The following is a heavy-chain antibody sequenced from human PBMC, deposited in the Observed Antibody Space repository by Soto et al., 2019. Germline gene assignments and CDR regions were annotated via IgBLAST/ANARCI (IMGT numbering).Heavy chain of an antibody. Sequence: SETLSLTCTVSGGSISSYYWSWIRQPPGKGLEWIGCIYYSGNTYYNPSLKRRFSISVDTSKNQFSLQLSSVTVADTAVYYCARDFKRYSRPPGPLEDWGLGTLVTVSS. CDR2: IYYSGNT. D-gene: IGHD6-13*01. CDR1: GGSISSYY. J-gene: IGHJ4*02. CDR3: ARDFKRYSRPPGPLED. V-gene: IGHV4-30-4*01.